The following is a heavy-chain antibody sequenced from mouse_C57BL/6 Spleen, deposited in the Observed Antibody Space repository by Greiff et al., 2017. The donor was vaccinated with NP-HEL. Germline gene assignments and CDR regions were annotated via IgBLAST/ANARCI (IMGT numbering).Heavy chain of an antibody. J-gene: IGHJ4*01. D-gene: IGHD3-2*02. CDR3: ARYSSGYYAMDY. Sequence: QVQLQQPGAELVMPGASVKLSCKASGYTFTSYWMHWVKQRPGQGLEWIGEIDPSDSYTNYNQKFKGKSTWTVDKSSSTAYMQLSSLTSEDSAVYYCARYSSGYYAMDYWGQGTSVTVSS. CDR2: IDPSDSYT. V-gene: IGHV1-69*01. CDR1: GYTFTSYW.